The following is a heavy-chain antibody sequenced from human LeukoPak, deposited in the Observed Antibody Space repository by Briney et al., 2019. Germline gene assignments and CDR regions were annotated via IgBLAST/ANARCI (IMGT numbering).Heavy chain of an antibody. D-gene: IGHD2-2*02. CDR3: ARDGSGYCSSTSCYRDYYGMDV. CDR2: IIPIFGTA. J-gene: IGHJ6*02. Sequence: SVKVSCKASGGTFSSYAISWVRQAPGQGLEWMGGIIPIFGTANYAQKFQGRVTITADESTSTAYMELSSLRSEDTAVYYCARDGSGYCSSTSCYRDYYGMDVWGQGTTVTVSS. CDR1: GGTFSSYA. V-gene: IGHV1-69*13.